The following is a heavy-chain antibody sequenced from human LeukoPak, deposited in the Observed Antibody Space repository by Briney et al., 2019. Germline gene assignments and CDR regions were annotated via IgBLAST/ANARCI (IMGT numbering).Heavy chain of an antibody. V-gene: IGHV3-64*01. CDR1: RFTFSSYA. Sequence: GGSLRLSCAASRFTFSSYAMHWVRQAPGKGLEYVSAISSNGGSTYYANSVKGRFTISRDNSKNTLYLQMGSLRAEGMAVYYCAGGVLARGSSGWYFDYWGQGTLVTVSS. J-gene: IGHJ4*02. CDR2: ISSNGGST. D-gene: IGHD6-19*01. CDR3: AGGVLARGSSGWYFDY.